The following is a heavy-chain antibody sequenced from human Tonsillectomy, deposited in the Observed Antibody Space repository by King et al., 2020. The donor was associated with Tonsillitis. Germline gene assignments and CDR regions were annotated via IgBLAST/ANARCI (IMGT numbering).Heavy chain of an antibody. D-gene: IGHD6-6*01. J-gene: IGHJ3*02. Sequence: VQLVESGGGLVQPGGSLRLSCAASGFSFSSYWMIWVRQAPGKGLEWVANIKQDGSEKYYVESVKGRFTISRDNPKNSLYLQMNSLRAEDTAVYCCAREGSRETSSSSAFAIWGQGTMVTVSS. CDR2: IKQDGSEK. CDR3: AREGSRETSSSSAFAI. V-gene: IGHV3-7*03. CDR1: GFSFSSYW.